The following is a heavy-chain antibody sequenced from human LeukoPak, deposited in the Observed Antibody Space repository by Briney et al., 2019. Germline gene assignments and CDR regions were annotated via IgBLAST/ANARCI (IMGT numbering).Heavy chain of an antibody. Sequence: GGSLRLSCAASGFTFSSYSMNWVRQAPGEGLEWVSYISSSSSTIYYADSVKGRFTISRDNAKNSLYLQMNSLRAEDTAVYYCARIVIVDYYDSSGYYLFDYWGQGTLVTVSS. CDR2: ISSSSSTI. V-gene: IGHV3-48*01. CDR1: GFTFSSYS. CDR3: ARIVIVDYYDSSGYYLFDY. D-gene: IGHD3-22*01. J-gene: IGHJ4*02.